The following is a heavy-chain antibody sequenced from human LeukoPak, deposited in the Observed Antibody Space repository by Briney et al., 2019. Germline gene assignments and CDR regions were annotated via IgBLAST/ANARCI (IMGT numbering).Heavy chain of an antibody. CDR3: ARESSSSSWYSRGWFDP. CDR1: GFTVSSNY. Sequence: GGSLRLSCAASGFTVSSNYVSWVRQAPGKGLEWVSIIYSGGSTYYADSVEGRFTISRDNSKNTLYLQMNSLRAEDTAVYYCARESSSSSWYSRGWFDPWGQGTLVTVSS. CDR2: IYSGGST. D-gene: IGHD6-13*01. V-gene: IGHV3-66*01. J-gene: IGHJ5*02.